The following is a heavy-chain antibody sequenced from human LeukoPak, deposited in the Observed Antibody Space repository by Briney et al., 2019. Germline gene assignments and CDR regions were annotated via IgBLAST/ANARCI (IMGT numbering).Heavy chain of an antibody. D-gene: IGHD3-16*02. J-gene: IGHJ5*02. Sequence: SETLSLTCAAYGGSFSGYYWSWIRQPPGKGLEWIGEINHSGSTNYNPSLKSRVTISVDTSKNQFSLKLSSVTAADTAVYYCARSGPYDYVWGSYRQKHNWFDPWGQGTLVTVSS. CDR3: ARSGPYDYVWGSYRQKHNWFDP. V-gene: IGHV4-34*01. CDR1: GGSFSGYY. CDR2: INHSGST.